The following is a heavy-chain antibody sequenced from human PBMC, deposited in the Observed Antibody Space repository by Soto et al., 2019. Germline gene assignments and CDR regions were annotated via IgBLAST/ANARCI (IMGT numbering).Heavy chain of an antibody. CDR1: GFSLSTSGVG. CDR3: AHTGPEDWALDY. V-gene: IGHV2-5*02. J-gene: IGHJ4*02. CDR2: IYWDDSK. D-gene: IGHD3-9*01. Sequence: QITLKESGPTLVRPTQTLTLTCAFSGFSLSTSGVGVGWIRQPPGNTLEWLAVIYWDDSKHYSPSLRSSLTITKHTSKNHVVPTMTNMDPMDTGTYYCAHTGPEDWALDYWGQGTLVTVSS.